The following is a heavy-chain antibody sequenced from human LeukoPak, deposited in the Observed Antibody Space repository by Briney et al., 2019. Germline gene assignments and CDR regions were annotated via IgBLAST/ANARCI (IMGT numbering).Heavy chain of an antibody. V-gene: IGHV4-39*01. D-gene: IGHD1-1*01. Sequence: SETLSLTCTVSGGSTTINGYYWAWIRQPPGKGLEWIGGIYYNGNTYYNPSLKSRVTISADTSTNHFSLKLTSVTAADTAVYYCGRHVQAPSFDPWGQGTLVTVSP. J-gene: IGHJ5*02. CDR3: GRHVQAPSFDP. CDR1: GGSTTINGYY. CDR2: IYYNGNT.